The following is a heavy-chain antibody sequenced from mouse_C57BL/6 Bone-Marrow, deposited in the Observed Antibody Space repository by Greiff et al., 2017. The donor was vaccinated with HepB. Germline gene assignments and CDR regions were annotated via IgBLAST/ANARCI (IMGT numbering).Heavy chain of an antibody. CDR2: IDPETGGT. V-gene: IGHV1-15*01. D-gene: IGHD2-3*01. CDR3: TRSDDGYYRYWFAY. CDR1: GYTFTDYE. J-gene: IGHJ3*01. Sequence: VKLQESGAELVRPGASVTLSCKASGYTFTDYEMHWVKQTPVHGLEWIGAIDPETGGTAYNQKFKGKAILTADKSSSTAYMELRSLTSEDSAVYYCTRSDDGYYRYWFAYWGKGTLVTVSA.